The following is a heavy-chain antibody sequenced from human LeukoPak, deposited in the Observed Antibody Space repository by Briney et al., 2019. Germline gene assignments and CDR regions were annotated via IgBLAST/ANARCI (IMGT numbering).Heavy chain of an antibody. Sequence: GGSLRLSCVASGFTFTHYGFHWVRQAPGKALEWVSFISYNGNTKYADSVKGRFTISRDNSKNTLYLQMNSLRAEDTAVYYCAKDLILSGWFDPWGQGTLVTVSS. CDR1: GFTFTHYG. V-gene: IGHV3-30*18. CDR3: AKDLILSGWFDP. CDR2: ISYNGNTK. J-gene: IGHJ5*02. D-gene: IGHD2-21*01.